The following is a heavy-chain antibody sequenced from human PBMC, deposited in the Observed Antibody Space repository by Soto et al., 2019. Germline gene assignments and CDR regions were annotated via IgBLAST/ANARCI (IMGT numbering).Heavy chain of an antibody. CDR2: MFYSGAT. D-gene: IGHD2-15*01. J-gene: IGHJ5*02. V-gene: IGHV4-38-2*01. CDR3: ARHKSGSDWLDP. Sequence: KPSETLSLTCDVSGYSISSGYYWGWMRQPPGKGLEWIGSMFYSGATYYNPSLKNRVTLSVDTSNNEFSLKLVSVTAPDTAVYYCARHKSGSDWLDPWGQGTLVTVSS. CDR1: GYSISSGYY.